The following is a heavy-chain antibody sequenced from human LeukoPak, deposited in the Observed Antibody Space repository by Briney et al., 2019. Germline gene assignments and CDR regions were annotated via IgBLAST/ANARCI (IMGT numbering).Heavy chain of an antibody. CDR3: ARGRGTVTKPHHNWFDP. V-gene: IGHV4-39*07. J-gene: IGHJ5*02. D-gene: IGHD4-11*01. CDR1: GGSISSSSYY. Sequence: PSETLSLTCAVSGGSISSSSYYWGWIRQPPGKGLEWIGSIYYSGSTYYNPSLKSRVTIPVDTSKNQFSLKLSSVTAADTAVYYCARGRGTVTKPHHNWFDPWGQGTLVTVSS. CDR2: IYYSGST.